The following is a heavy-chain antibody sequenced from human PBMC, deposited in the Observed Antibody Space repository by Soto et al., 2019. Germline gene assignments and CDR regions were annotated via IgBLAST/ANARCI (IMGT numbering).Heavy chain of an antibody. CDR2: INPSGTNA. Sequence: QVQLVKSGGGLAKPGGSLRLSCAASGFTFSDHYMSWIRQAPGKGLEWISYINPSGTNADYADSVKGRFTISRDNAENSLYLQMNSLRAEDTALYYCARGHHSMDVWGQGATVTVSS. J-gene: IGHJ6*02. CDR3: ARGHHSMDV. V-gene: IGHV3-11*06. CDR1: GFTFSDHY.